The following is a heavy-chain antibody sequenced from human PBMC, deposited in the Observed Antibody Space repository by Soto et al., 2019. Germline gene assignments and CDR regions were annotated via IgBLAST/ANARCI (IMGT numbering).Heavy chain of an antibody. V-gene: IGHV3-23*01. Sequence: GGSLRLSCAGSGFTPTTTPLSWVRQPPGKGLEWVTTISGTASRTYYVDSVKGRFFISRDNSKNTVTLQMNNLTVDDTAVYYRATSFRYFDNWGQGTRVTVSS. D-gene: IGHD3-9*01. J-gene: IGHJ4*02. CDR3: ATSFRYFDN. CDR1: GFTPTTTP. CDR2: ISGTASRT.